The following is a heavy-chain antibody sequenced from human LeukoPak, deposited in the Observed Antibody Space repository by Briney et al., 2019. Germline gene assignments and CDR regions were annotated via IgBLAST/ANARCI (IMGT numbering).Heavy chain of an antibody. J-gene: IGHJ4*02. CDR2: IWYDGSNK. D-gene: IGHD6-13*01. Sequence: GGSLRLSCAASGFTFSSYDMHWVRQAPGKGLEWVAVIWYDGSNKYYADSVKGRFTISRDNSKNTLYLQMNSLRAEDTAVYYCARETPYSSSWYGPFDYWGQGTLVTVSS. V-gene: IGHV3-33*08. CDR1: GFTFSSYD. CDR3: ARETPYSSSWYGPFDY.